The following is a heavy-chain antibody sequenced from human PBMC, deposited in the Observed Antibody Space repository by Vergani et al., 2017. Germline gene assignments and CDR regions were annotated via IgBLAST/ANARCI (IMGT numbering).Heavy chain of an antibody. Sequence: ELQLVESGGGLVQPGGSLRLSCAASGSTVSGNYMTWVRQASGKGLEWVSLIYSGDETYYADSVKGRVTISRDTSKNTLHRQINNIRVEDTAVYYCARVNYYGSVTYVDPWGQGTLVTVSS. V-gene: IGHV3-66*02. J-gene: IGHJ5*02. D-gene: IGHD3-10*01. CDR2: IYSGDET. CDR3: ARVNYYGSVTYVDP. CDR1: GSTVSGNY.